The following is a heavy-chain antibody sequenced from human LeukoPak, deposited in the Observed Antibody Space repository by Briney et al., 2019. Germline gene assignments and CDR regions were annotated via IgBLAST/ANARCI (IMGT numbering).Heavy chain of an antibody. CDR1: GFTFTSYG. Sequence: GGSLRLSCAASGFTFTSYGMHWVRQAPGKGLEWVAFTRYDGGNKYYAESVKGRFTISRDTSKNTLYLQMTSLRAEDTAVYYCAKDTKGYYYYMDVWGKGTTVTVS. CDR2: TRYDGGNK. J-gene: IGHJ6*03. CDR3: AKDTKGYYYYMDV. V-gene: IGHV3-30*02. D-gene: IGHD2-8*01.